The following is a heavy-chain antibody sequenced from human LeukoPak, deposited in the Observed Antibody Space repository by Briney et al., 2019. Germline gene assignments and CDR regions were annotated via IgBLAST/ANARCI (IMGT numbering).Heavy chain of an antibody. CDR1: GFTFSSYG. CDR3: AKDXYSGXXEYFQH. Sequence: GGSLRLSCAASGFTFSSYGMHWVRQAPGKGLEWVAVISHDESNKYYADSVKGRFTISRDNSKNTLYLQMNSLRAEDTAVYYCAKDXYSGXXEYFQHWGQXTXXXVSS. J-gene: IGHJ1*01. D-gene: IGHD1-26*01. V-gene: IGHV3-30*18. CDR2: ISHDESNK.